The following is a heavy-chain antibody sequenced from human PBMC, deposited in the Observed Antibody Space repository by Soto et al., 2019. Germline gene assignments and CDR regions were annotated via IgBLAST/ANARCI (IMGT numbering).Heavy chain of an antibody. CDR2: ISSSSSYI. CDR3: ARDVSGSYFSSFDY. CDR1: GFTFSSYS. D-gene: IGHD2-15*01. V-gene: IGHV3-21*01. Sequence: EVQLVESGGGLVKPGGSLRLSCAASGFTFSSYSMNWVRQAPGKGLEWVSSISSSSSYIYYADSVKGRFTISRDNAKNSLYRQMNSLRAEDTAVYYCARDVSGSYFSSFDYWGQGTLVTVSS. J-gene: IGHJ4*02.